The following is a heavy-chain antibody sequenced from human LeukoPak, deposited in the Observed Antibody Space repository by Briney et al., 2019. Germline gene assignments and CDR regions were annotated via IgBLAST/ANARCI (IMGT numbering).Heavy chain of an antibody. CDR3: ATDRGSVLRFLEWLSH. CDR1: GYTLTELS. D-gene: IGHD3-3*01. J-gene: IGHJ4*02. CDR2: LDPEDGET. V-gene: IGHV1-24*01. Sequence: GASVKVSCKVSGYTLTELSMHWVRQAPGKGLEWMGGLDPEDGETIYAQKFQGRVTMTEDTSTDTAYMELSSLRSEDTAVYYCATDRGSVLRFLEWLSHWGQGTLVTVSS.